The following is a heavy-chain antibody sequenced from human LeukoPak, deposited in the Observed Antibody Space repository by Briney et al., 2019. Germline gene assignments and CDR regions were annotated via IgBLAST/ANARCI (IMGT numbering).Heavy chain of an antibody. D-gene: IGHD3-16*01. CDR3: AGSGLRGSDAFDI. CDR2: TYYRSKWYT. J-gene: IGHJ3*02. CDR1: GDSVSNNNAA. V-gene: IGHV6-1*01. Sequence: SQTLSLTCAISGDSVSNNNAAWNWIRQSPSRGLEWLGRTYYRSKWYTDYAVSVSSRITINPDASKNQFSLQLNSVTPEDTAVYYCAGSGLRGSDAFDIWGQGTMVTVSS.